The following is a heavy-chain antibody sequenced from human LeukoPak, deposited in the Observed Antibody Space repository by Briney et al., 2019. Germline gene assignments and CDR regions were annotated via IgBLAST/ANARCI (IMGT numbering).Heavy chain of an antibody. CDR3: ARIGPMLAYCGGDCLDFDY. J-gene: IGHJ4*02. D-gene: IGHD2-21*02. Sequence: PGGSLRLSCAASGFTFSSYSMNWVRQAPGKGLEWVSSISSSSSYIYYADSVKGRFTISRDNAKNSLYLQMNSLRAEDTAVYYCARIGPMLAYCGGDCLDFDYWGQGTLVTVSS. V-gene: IGHV3-21*01. CDR2: ISSSSSYI. CDR1: GFTFSSYS.